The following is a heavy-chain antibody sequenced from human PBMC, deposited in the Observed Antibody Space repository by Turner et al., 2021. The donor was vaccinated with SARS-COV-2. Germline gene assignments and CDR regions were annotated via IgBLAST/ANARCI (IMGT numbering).Heavy chain of an antibody. D-gene: IGHD4-17*01. CDR1: GYTFTGYY. CDR2: SNPNSGGT. Sequence: QVQLVQSGAEVKKPGASVQVSCKASGYTFTGYYMHWGRQAPGQGLEWMGWSNPNSGGTNYAQKFQGRVTMTRDTSISTAYRELSRLRADDTAVYYCARGASVTPDRYYYYYFGMDVWGQGTTVTVSS. J-gene: IGHJ6*02. V-gene: IGHV1-2*02. CDR3: ARGASVTPDRYYYYYFGMDV.